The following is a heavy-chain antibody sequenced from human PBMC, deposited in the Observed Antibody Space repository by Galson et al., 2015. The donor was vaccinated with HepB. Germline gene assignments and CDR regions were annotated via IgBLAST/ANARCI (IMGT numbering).Heavy chain of an antibody. CDR2: ISSSSSTI. V-gene: IGHV3-48*02. CDR1: GFSFSTYS. D-gene: IGHD2-2*01. J-gene: IGHJ4*02. Sequence: SLRLSCAASGFSFSTYSMNWVRQAPGKGLEWVSYISSSSSTIYDADSVKGRFTISRDNAKNSLYLQMNSLRDEDTAVYYCAGTFCSSTGCPHYFGFWGQGTLVTVSS. CDR3: AGTFCSSTGCPHYFGF.